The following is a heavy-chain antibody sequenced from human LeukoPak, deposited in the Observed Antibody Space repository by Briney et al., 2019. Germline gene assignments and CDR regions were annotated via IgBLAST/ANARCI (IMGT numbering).Heavy chain of an antibody. D-gene: IGHD6-13*01. CDR3: ARDSSSSWHFDY. J-gene: IGHJ4*02. CDR2: IKQEGSEK. CDR1: VSTFSSDR. Sequence: GGPLRSSGAASVSTFSSDRISGRHEPRGRGLEGVANIKQEGSEKYYVDSVKGRFTISRDNAKNSLYLQMNSLRAEDTAVYYCARDSSSSWHFDYWGQGTLVTVSS. V-gene: IGHV3-7*03.